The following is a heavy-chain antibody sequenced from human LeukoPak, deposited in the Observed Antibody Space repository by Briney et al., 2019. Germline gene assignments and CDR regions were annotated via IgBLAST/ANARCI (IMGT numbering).Heavy chain of an antibody. CDR3: ARDRGYDSSGYYPTLAN. D-gene: IGHD3-22*01. CDR1: GYTFTSYY. Sequence: ASVKVSCKASGYTFTSYYMHWVRQAPGQGLEWMGWINPNSGGTNYAQKFQGRVTMTRDTSISTAYMELSRLRSDDTAVYYCARDRGYDSSGYYPTLANWGRGTLVTVSS. V-gene: IGHV1-2*02. J-gene: IGHJ4*02. CDR2: INPNSGGT.